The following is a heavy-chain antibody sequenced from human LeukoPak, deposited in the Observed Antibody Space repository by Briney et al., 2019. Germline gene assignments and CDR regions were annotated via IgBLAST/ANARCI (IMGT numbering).Heavy chain of an antibody. CDR1: GFTFSSYW. V-gene: IGHV3-7*01. Sequence: GGSLRLSCAASGFTFSSYWMSWVRQAPGKGLEWVANIKQDGSEKYYVDSAKGRFTISRDNAKNSLYLQMNSLRAEDTAVYYCARSKQAYDSDAFDIWGQGTMVTVSS. CDR3: ARSKQAYDSDAFDI. D-gene: IGHD3-22*01. CDR2: IKQDGSEK. J-gene: IGHJ3*02.